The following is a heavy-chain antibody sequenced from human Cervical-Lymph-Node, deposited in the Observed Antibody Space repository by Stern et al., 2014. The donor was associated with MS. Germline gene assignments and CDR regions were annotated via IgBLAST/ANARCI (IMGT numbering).Heavy chain of an antibody. J-gene: IGHJ3*01. CDR2: IKQDGSEI. Sequence: EVQLVESGGGLAQPGGSLRLSCVVSGFSFSDYWMSWVRQAPGQGLEWVANIKQDGSEIYYADAVKGRVTISRDNAKKSIFLQMRNLRVEDTAVYYCARDWGISSGSDAFDLWGQGTMVTVYS. V-gene: IGHV3-7*01. D-gene: IGHD7-27*01. CDR3: ARDWGISSGSDAFDL. CDR1: GFSFSDYW.